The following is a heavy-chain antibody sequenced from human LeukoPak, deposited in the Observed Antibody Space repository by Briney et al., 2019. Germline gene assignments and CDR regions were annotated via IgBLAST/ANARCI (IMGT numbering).Heavy chain of an antibody. CDR2: ISAYNGNT. J-gene: IGHJ5*02. D-gene: IGHD2-21*02. CDR3: ARSHIVMVVTAPGNWFDP. Sequence: GASVKVSCKASGYTFTSYGISWVRQAPGQGLEWMGWISAYNGNTNYAQKLQGRVTMTTDTSTSTAYMELSSLRSEDTAVYYCARSHIVMVVTAPGNWFDPWGQGTLVTVSS. CDR1: GYTFTSYG. V-gene: IGHV1-18*01.